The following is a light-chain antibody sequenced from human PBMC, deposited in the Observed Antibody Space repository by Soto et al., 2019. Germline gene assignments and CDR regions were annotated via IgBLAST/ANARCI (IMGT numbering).Light chain of an antibody. CDR3: CSYAGTYV. J-gene: IGLJ1*01. V-gene: IGLV2-23*02. Sequence: QSVLTQPASVSGSPGQSITISCTGTSSDVGSYNLVSWYQHHPGNAPKLMIFEVSKRPSGVSNRFSGSKSGNTASLTISGLQAEDAAEYYCCSYAGTYVFGTGTKVTVL. CDR1: SSDVGSYNL. CDR2: EVS.